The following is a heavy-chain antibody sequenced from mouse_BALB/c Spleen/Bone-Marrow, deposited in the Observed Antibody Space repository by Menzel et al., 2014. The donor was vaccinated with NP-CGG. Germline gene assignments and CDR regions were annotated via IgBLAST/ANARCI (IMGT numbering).Heavy chain of an antibody. J-gene: IGHJ2*01. CDR3: ARDIGGITLDY. CDR1: GFTFTDYY. Sequence: EVMLVESGGGLVQPGGSLRLSCATSGFTFTDYYMNWVRQPPGKALEWLGFIRNKANGYTTEYSASVKGRFTISRDNSQSSLYLQMNTLRAEDSATYYCARDIGGITLDYWGHGTPLSVSS. D-gene: IGHD1-1*01. V-gene: IGHV7-3*02. CDR2: IRNKANGYTT.